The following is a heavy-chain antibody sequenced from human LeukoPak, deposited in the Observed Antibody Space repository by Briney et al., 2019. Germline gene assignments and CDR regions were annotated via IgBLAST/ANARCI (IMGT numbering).Heavy chain of an antibody. D-gene: IGHD1-26*01. CDR1: GYSISSGYY. CDR2: IYYRGST. V-gene: IGHV4-38-2*02. CDR3: ARYREVGATVDY. J-gene: IGHJ4*02. Sequence: SETLSLTCTVSGYSISSGYYWGWIRQPPGRKLEWIASIYYRGSTHYNPSLASLKSRVTISGDTSKNQFSLTLSSVTAADTAVYYCARYREVGATVDYWGQGTLVTASS.